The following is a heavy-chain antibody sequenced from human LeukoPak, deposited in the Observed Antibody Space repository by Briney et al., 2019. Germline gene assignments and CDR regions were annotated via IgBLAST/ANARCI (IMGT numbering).Heavy chain of an antibody. J-gene: IGHJ4*02. CDR1: GFTVSSNY. D-gene: IGHD6-13*01. CDR2: IYSDGST. CDR3: ATSGGSNWFFDY. Sequence: GGSLRLSCAASGFTVSSNYMSWVRQGLGKGLEWVSLIYSDGSTFYANSVKGRFTISRDNSKNTLYLQMNSLRAEDTAVYYCATSGGSNWFFDYWGQGTLVTVSS. V-gene: IGHV3-53*01.